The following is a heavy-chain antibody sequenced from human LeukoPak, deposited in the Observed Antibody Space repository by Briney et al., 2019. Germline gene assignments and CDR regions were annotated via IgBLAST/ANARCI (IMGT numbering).Heavy chain of an antibody. CDR3: ARAALNFSGSYYPEVDWFDP. CDR2: IYYSGST. V-gene: IGHV4-30-4*07. CDR1: GGSISSGGYS. Sequence: PSETLSLTCAVSGGSISSGGYSWSWIRQPPGKGLEWIGYIYYSGSTYYNPSLKSRVTISVDTSKNQFSLKLSSVTAADTAVYYCARAALNFSGSYYPEVDWFDPWGQGTLVTVSS. D-gene: IGHD1-26*01. J-gene: IGHJ5*02.